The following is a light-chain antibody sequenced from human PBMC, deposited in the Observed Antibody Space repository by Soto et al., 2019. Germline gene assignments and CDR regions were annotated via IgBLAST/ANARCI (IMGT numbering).Light chain of an antibody. J-gene: IGKJ1*01. V-gene: IGKV1-5*03. CDR2: KAS. Sequence: DIQMTPSPSTLSGSVGDRVTITCRPSQTISSWLAWYQQTPGKAPKLLIYKASTLKSGVPSRFSGSGSGTEFTLTISSLQPDDFATYYCQHYNSYSEAFGQGTRW. CDR1: QTISSW. CDR3: QHYNSYSEA.